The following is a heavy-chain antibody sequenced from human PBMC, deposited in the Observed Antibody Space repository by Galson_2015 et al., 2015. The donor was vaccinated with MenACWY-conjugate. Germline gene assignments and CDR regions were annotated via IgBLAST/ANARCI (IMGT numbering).Heavy chain of an antibody. Sequence: SLRLSCAASGFILADYWMLWVRQAPGKGLEWVANIKQDGSEKYYVDSVKGRFTISRDNAENSVYLQMNSLTAEDTAVYYCAKYNGYHFDYWGQGALVTVSS. CDR2: IKQDGSEK. J-gene: IGHJ4*02. D-gene: IGHD2-2*03. CDR1: GFILADYW. CDR3: AKYNGYHFDY. V-gene: IGHV3-7*03.